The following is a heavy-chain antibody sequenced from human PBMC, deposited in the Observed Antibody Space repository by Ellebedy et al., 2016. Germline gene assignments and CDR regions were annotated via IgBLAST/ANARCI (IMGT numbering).Heavy chain of an antibody. Sequence: GESLKISCAASGFTFRKYAMSWVRQAPGKGLEWVSAISGSGGSTYYADSVKGRFTISRDNAKNSLYLQMNSLRAEDTAVYYCARIKRLGGWGLFDYWGQGTLVTVSS. CDR1: GFTFRKYA. J-gene: IGHJ4*02. CDR2: ISGSGGST. V-gene: IGHV3-23*01. D-gene: IGHD3-16*01. CDR3: ARIKRLGGWGLFDY.